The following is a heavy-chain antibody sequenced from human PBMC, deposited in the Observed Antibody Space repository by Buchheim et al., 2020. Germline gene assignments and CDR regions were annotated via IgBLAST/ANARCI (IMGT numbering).Heavy chain of an antibody. Sequence: QVQLVESGGGVVQPGRSLRLSCAASGFTFSSYAMHWVRQAPGKGLEWVAVISYDGSNKYYADSVKGRFTISRDNSKNTLYLQMNSLRAEDTAVYYCAKLDNWNYDGYGMDVWGQGTT. CDR3: AKLDNWNYDGYGMDV. D-gene: IGHD1-20*01. V-gene: IGHV3-30*18. J-gene: IGHJ6*02. CDR1: GFTFSSYA. CDR2: ISYDGSNK.